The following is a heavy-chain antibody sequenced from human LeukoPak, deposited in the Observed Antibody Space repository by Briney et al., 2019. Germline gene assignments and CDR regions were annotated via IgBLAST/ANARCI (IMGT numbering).Heavy chain of an antibody. CDR2: ISSSSSSK. J-gene: IGHJ4*02. V-gene: IGHV3-48*01. D-gene: IGHD5-12*01. CDR1: GFTFSTYS. Sequence: GGSLRLSCAASGFTFSTYSMNWVRQAPGKGLEWVSYISSSSSSKYYADSVKGRFTISRDNAKDSLFLQMNSLRAEDTAVYYCATGGLWEVATKVDYWGQGTLVTVSS. CDR3: ATGGLWEVATKVDY.